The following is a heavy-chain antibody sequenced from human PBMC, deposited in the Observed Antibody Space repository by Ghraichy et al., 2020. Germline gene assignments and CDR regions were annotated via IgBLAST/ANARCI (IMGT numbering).Heavy chain of an antibody. D-gene: IGHD6-6*01. CDR2: IKEDGSDK. V-gene: IGHV3-7*01. Sequence: LSLTCAASGLTFSRYWLSWVRQAPGKGLEWVAYIKEDGSDKYYVDSVRGRFTISRDNAKNSLYLQMNSLRAEDTAVYFCARSYITSSGCLDYWGQGTLVTVSS. CDR1: GLTFSRYW. CDR3: ARSYITSSGCLDY. J-gene: IGHJ4*02.